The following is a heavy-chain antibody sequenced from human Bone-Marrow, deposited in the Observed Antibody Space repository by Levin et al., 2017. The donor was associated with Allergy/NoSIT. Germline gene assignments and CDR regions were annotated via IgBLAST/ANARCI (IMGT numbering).Heavy chain of an antibody. V-gene: IGHV2-70*04. CDR2: IDWDDDE. D-gene: IGHD3-9*01. J-gene: IGHJ4*02. Sequence: ASGPTLVKPTQTLTLTCTFSGFSLSTTGMRVSWIRQPPGKALEWLARIDWDDDEYYSTSLRTRLTISKDTSKNQAVLTMTNMGPMDTATYYCARGYYDILTGYNAPLDYWGQGTLVTVSS. CDR3: ARGYYDILTGYNAPLDY. CDR1: GFSLSTTGMR.